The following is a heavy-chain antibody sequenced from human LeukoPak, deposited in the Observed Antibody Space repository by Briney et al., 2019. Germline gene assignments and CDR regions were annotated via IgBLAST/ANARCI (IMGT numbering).Heavy chain of an antibody. V-gene: IGHV3-30*04. J-gene: IGHJ3*02. D-gene: IGHD4-17*01. CDR2: ISYDGSNK. Sequence: PGRSLRLSCTASGFTFTSYAMHWVRQAPGKGLEWVAVISYDGSNKYYADSVKGRFTISRDNSKNTLYLQMNSLRAEDTAVYYCAREGPFYGVHAFDIWGQGTMVTVSS. CDR3: AREGPFYGVHAFDI. CDR1: GFTFTSYA.